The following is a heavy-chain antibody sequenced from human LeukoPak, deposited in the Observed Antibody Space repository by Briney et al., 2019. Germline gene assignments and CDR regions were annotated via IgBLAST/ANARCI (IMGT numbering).Heavy chain of an antibody. CDR2: IYHSEGT. J-gene: IGHJ4*02. Sequence: SETLSLTCAVSGDSISSGGYSWNWIRQPPGTGLELIGYIYHSEGTYYNPSLKSRVTISLDKSKNQFSLKLSSVTAADTAVYYCARLPYYDSSGYYPYYFDYWGQGTLVTVSS. CDR3: ARLPYYDSSGYYPYYFDY. V-gene: IGHV4-30-2*02. D-gene: IGHD3-22*01. CDR1: GDSISSGGYS.